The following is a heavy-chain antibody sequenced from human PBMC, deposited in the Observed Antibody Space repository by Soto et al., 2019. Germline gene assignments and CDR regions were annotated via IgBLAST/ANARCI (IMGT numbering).Heavy chain of an antibody. D-gene: IGHD3-22*01. J-gene: IGHJ5*02. CDR2: IIPIFGTA. CDR3: AILAGYYDSSGSEWFDP. Sequence: SVKVSCKASGGTFSSYAISWVRQAPGQGLEWMGGIIPIFGTANYAQKFQGRVTITADESTSTAYMELSSLRSEDTAVYYCAILAGYYDSSGSEWFDPWGQGTLVTVSS. CDR1: GGTFSSYA. V-gene: IGHV1-69*13.